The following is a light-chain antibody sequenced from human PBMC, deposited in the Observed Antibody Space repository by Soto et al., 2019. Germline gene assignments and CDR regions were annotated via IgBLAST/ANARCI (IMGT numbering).Light chain of an antibody. CDR1: AGAVTSSSY. CDR3: LLYYGGAQLI. Sequence: QTVVTQEPSLAVSPGGTVTLTCASSAGAVTSSSYPGWFQQKPGQAPRPLIHSATDKHSWTPARFSGSLLGGKAALTLSGVQPEDEAEYYCLLYYGGAQLIFGGGTKLTVL. J-gene: IGLJ2*01. V-gene: IGLV7-43*01. CDR2: SAT.